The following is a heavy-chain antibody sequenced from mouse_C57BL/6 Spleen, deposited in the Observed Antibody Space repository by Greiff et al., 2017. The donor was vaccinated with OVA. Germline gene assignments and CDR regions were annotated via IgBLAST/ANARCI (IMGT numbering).Heavy chain of an antibody. CDR1: GFSLTSYA. Sequence: VQLQESGPGLVAPSQSLSITCTVSGFSLTSYAISWVRQPPGKGLEWLGVIWTGGGTNYNSALKSRLSISKDNSKSQVFLKMNSLQTDGTARYYWARIHPSYYGSRFAYWGQGTLVTVSA. D-gene: IGHD1-1*01. V-gene: IGHV2-9-1*01. CDR2: IWTGGGT. CDR3: ARIHPSYYGSRFAY. J-gene: IGHJ3*01.